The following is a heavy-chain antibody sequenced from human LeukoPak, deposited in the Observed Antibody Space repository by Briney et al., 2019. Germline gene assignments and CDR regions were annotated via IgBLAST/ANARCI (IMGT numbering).Heavy chain of an antibody. J-gene: IGHJ5*02. CDR3: ARGRGTGTT. Sequence: SETLSLTCAVYGGFFSGYYWSWIRQPPGKGLEWIGEINHSGSTNYNPSLKSRVTISVDTSKNQFSLKLSSVTAADTAVYYCARGRGTGTTWGQGTLVTVSS. D-gene: IGHD1/OR15-1a*01. CDR1: GGFFSGYY. CDR2: INHSGST. V-gene: IGHV4-34*01.